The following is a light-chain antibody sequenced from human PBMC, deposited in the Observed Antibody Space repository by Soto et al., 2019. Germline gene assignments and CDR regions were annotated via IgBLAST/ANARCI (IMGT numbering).Light chain of an antibody. J-gene: IGKJ1*01. V-gene: IGKV1-5*03. CDR1: QGIKNE. CDR3: QHYNSYSRA. Sequence: DRVTXTCRTSQGIKNELTWYQQKPGKAHKLMLYAASTLKTGVTYRLSGSGSGTEFTLTISNLQPDDFATYYCQHYNSYSRAFGQGTESDIK. CDR2: AAS.